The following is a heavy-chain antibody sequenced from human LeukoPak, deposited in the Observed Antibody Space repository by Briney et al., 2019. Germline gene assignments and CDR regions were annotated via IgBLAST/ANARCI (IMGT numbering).Heavy chain of an antibody. CDR1: GFTFSSYN. CDR2: ISYDGSNK. D-gene: IGHD5-12*01. J-gene: IGHJ4*02. CDR3: ARPYSGCVPDFDY. V-gene: IGHV3-30-3*01. Sequence: GSLSLSCAASGFTFSSYNMHWVRQAPGKGLEWVAVISYDGSNKYYADSVKGRFTISRDNSKNTLYLQMNSLRAEDTAVCYCARPYSGCVPDFDYWGQGTLVTVSS.